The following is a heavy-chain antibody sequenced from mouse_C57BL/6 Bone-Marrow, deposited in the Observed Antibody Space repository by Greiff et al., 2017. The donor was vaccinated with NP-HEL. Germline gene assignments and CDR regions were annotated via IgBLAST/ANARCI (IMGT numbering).Heavy chain of an antibody. CDR2: IRSKSSNYAT. Sequence: GGGLVQPKGSLKLSCAAPGFTFNTYAMHWVRQAPGKGLEWVARIRSKSSNYATYYADSVKDRFTISRDDSQSMLYLQMNNLKTEDTAMYYCVRGSLYDYGFAYWGQGTLVTVSA. V-gene: IGHV10-3*01. CDR3: VRGSLYDYGFAY. D-gene: IGHD2-4*01. CDR1: GFTFNTYA. J-gene: IGHJ3*01.